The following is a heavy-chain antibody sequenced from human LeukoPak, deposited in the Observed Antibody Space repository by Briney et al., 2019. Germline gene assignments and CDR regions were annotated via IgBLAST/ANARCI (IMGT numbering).Heavy chain of an antibody. CDR2: IDWDDDK. V-gene: IGHV2-70*20. Sequence: SGPALLKPTETLILTCTFSGFSLSTHGMCVSWVRQPPGKALEWLSLIDWDDDKYYSTSLKSRLTISKETSKNQVVLTMTNMDPVDTATYYCARSTSCYTGWIAPWGQGTLVTVSS. CDR3: ARSTSCYTGWIAP. CDR1: GFSLSTHGMC. D-gene: IGHD2-2*02. J-gene: IGHJ5*02.